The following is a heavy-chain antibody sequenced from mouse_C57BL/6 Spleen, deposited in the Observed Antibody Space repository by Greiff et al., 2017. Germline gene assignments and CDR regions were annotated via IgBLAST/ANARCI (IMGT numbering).Heavy chain of an antibody. V-gene: IGHV1-61*01. D-gene: IGHD2-3*01. CDR1: GYTFTSYW. CDR2: IYPSDSET. Sequence: VQLQQSGAELVRPGSSVKLSCKASGYTFTSYWMDWVKQRPGQGLEWIGNIYPSDSETHYNQNFKDKATLTVDKSSSTAYMQLSSLTSEDSAVYYCARDRDGYYYFDYWGQGTTLTVSS. J-gene: IGHJ2*01. CDR3: ARDRDGYYYFDY.